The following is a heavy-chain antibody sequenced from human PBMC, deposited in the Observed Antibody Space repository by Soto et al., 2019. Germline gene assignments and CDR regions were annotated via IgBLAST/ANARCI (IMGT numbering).Heavy chain of an antibody. CDR1: GFTFSSYA. Sequence: GGSLRLSCAASGFTFSSYAMSWVRQAPGKGQEWVSAFSGSGGSTYYADSVKGRFNISRDNSKHTLYLQCNRLRAEDTAVSYCWYGSGWPPLDEYHFDYWDQGTMGAV. V-gene: IGHV3-23*01. D-gene: IGHD6-19*01. CDR2: FSGSGGST. CDR3: WYGSGWPPLDEYHFDY. J-gene: IGHJ4*02.